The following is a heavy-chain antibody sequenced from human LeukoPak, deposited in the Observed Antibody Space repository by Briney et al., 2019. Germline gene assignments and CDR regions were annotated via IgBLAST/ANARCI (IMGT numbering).Heavy chain of an antibody. CDR3: VRGRRGRATKGTGAGHYFDY. D-gene: IGHD1-26*01. J-gene: IGHJ4*02. CDR2: INHSGST. Sequence: SETLSLTCAVYGGSFSGYYWSWIRQPPGKGLEWIGEINHSGSTNYNPSLKSRVTISVDTSKNQFSLKLSSVTAADTAVYYCVRGRRGRATKGTGAGHYFDYWGQGTLVTVSS. CDR1: GGSFSGYY. V-gene: IGHV4-34*01.